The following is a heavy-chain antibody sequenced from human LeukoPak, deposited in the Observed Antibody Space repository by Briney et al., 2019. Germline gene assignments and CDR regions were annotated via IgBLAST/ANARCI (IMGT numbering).Heavy chain of an antibody. Sequence: PGGSLRLSCAASGFTFSNYAVNWVRQAPGKGLEWVSAISGSGGSTYYADSVKGRFTISRDNSKNTLYLQMNSLRAEDTAVYYCAKVEWELLPFDYWGQGTLVTVSS. CDR3: AKVEWELLPFDY. CDR1: GFTFSNYA. CDR2: ISGSGGST. D-gene: IGHD1-26*01. J-gene: IGHJ4*02. V-gene: IGHV3-23*01.